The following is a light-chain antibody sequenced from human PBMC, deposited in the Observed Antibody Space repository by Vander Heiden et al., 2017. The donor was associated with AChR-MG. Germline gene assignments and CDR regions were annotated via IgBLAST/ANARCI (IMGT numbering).Light chain of an antibody. J-gene: IGKJ4*01. CDR2: KAS. Sequence: DIQMTPSPSTLSASVGDRVTITCRASQSISSWLAWYQQKPGKAPKLLIYKASSLESGVPSRFSGSGYGTEFTLTISSRQPDDFATYYCQQYNSYSALTFGGGTKVEIK. CDR3: QQYNSYSALT. CDR1: QSISSW. V-gene: IGKV1-5*03.